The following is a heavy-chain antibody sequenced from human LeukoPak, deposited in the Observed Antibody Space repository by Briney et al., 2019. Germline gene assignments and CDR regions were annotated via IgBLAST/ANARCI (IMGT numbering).Heavy chain of an antibody. CDR2: IIPIFGTA. CDR1: GGTFSSYA. Sequence: ASVKVSCKASGGTFSSYAISWVRQAPGQGLEWMGGIIPIFGTANYAQKFQGRVTITADESTSTAYMELSSLRSEDTAVYYCARWEMSAYYYDSSGYAFDIWGQGTMVTVSS. D-gene: IGHD3-22*01. J-gene: IGHJ3*02. CDR3: ARWEMSAYYYDSSGYAFDI. V-gene: IGHV1-69*13.